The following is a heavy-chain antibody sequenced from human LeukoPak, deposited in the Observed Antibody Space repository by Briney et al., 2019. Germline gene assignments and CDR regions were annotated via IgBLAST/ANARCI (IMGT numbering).Heavy chain of an antibody. CDR1: GFTFSSYA. D-gene: IGHD4/OR15-4a*01. J-gene: IGHJ6*02. Sequence: GGSPRLSCAASGFTFSSYAMHWVRQAPGKGLEWVAVISYDGSNKYYADSVKGRFTISRDNSKNTLYLQMNSLRAEDTAVYYCARGNYGGYYYYYGMDVWGQGTTVTVSS. V-gene: IGHV3-30-3*01. CDR3: ARGNYGGYYYYYGMDV. CDR2: ISYDGSNK.